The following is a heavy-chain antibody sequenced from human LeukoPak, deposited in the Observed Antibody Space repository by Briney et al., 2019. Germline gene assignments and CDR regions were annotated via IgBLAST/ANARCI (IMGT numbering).Heavy chain of an antibody. CDR3: ARDGSDAFDI. CDR1: GYTFTSYY. CDR2: INPSGDDT. V-gene: IGHV1-46*01. D-gene: IGHD6-25*01. J-gene: IGHJ3*02. Sequence: GASVKVSCKASGYTFTSYYMHWVRQAPGQGLEWMGIINPSGDDTSYAQKFRGRVTMTSDTSTSTVYMDLSSLTSEDTAVYYCARDGSDAFDIWGQETMVPVSS.